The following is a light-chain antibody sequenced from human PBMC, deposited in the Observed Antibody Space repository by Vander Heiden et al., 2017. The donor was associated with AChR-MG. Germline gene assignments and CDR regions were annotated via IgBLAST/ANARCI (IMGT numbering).Light chain of an antibody. Sequence: IVLTQSPGTLSLSPGERAPLSCRASQSVSSSYLAWYQQKPGQAPRLLIYGASSRATGIPDRFSGSGSGTDFTLTISRLEPEDFAVYYCHQDGSSPPTFGAGTKVEIK. V-gene: IGKV3-20*01. CDR3: HQDGSSPPT. J-gene: IGKJ4*01. CDR1: QSVSSSY. CDR2: GAS.